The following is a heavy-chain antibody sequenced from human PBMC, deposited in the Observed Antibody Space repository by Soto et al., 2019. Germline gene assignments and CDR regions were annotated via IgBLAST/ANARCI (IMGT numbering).Heavy chain of an antibody. V-gene: IGHV3-33*01. CDR1: GFTFSSYG. Sequence: QVQLVESGGGVVQPGRSLRLSCAASGFTFSSYGMHWVRQAPGKGLEWVAVIWYDGSNKYYADSVKGRFTISRDNSKNTLYLQMNSLRAEDRAVYYCASWGAVAARRYFDYWGQGTLGTVSS. CDR3: ASWGAVAARRYFDY. D-gene: IGHD6-19*01. J-gene: IGHJ4*02. CDR2: IWYDGSNK.